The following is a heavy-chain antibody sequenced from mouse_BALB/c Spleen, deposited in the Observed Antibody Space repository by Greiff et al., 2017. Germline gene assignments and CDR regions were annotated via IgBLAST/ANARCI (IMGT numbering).Heavy chain of an antibody. CDR1: GFTFSSYT. CDR3: ARYYGNYAIFAY. Sequence: EVKVVESGGGLVKPGGSLKLSCAASGFTFSSYTMSWVRQTPEKRLEWVATISSGGGNTYYPDSVKGRFTISRDNAKNNLYLQMSSLRSEDTALYYCARYYGNYAIFAYWGQGTLVTVSA. D-gene: IGHD2-1*01. J-gene: IGHJ3*01. CDR2: ISSGGGNT. V-gene: IGHV5-9*03.